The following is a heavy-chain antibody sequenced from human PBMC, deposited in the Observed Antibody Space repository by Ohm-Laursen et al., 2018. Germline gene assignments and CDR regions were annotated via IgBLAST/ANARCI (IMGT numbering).Heavy chain of an antibody. CDR1: GGSFSGYY. CDR2: INHSGST. Sequence: SETLSLTCAVYGGSFSGYYWSWIRQPPGKGLEWIGEINHSGSTNYNPSLKSRVTISVDTSKNQFSLKLSSVTAADTAVYYCAGLPAALSIAVAGVYFDYWGQGTLVTVSS. D-gene: IGHD6-19*01. J-gene: IGHJ4*02. V-gene: IGHV4-34*01. CDR3: AGLPAALSIAVAGVYFDY.